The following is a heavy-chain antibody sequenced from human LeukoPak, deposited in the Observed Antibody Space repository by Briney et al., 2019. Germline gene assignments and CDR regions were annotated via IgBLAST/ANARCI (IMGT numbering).Heavy chain of an antibody. V-gene: IGHV4-4*07. CDR1: GDSISSYY. CDR2: FYTSGST. CDR3: ARGSTRDKFDP. J-gene: IGHJ5*02. Sequence: PSETLSLTCIVSGDSISSYYWSWIRQPAGKGLEWIGRFYTSGSTNYNPSLKSRVIMSVDTSQNQFSLKLSSVTAADTAVYYCARGSTRDKFDPWGQGTLVTVSS. D-gene: IGHD2-15*01.